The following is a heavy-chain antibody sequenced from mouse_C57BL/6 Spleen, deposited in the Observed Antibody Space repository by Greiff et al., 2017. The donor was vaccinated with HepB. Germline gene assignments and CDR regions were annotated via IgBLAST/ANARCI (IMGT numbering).Heavy chain of an antibody. CDR2: INPNNGGT. Sequence: VQLKESGAELVKPGASVKMSCKASGYTFTDYNMHWVKQSHGKGLEWIGDINPNNGGTSYNQKFKGKATLTVNKSSSTAYMELRSLTSEDSAVYSCASSDPDFDYWGQGTTLTVSS. V-gene: IGHV1-22*01. J-gene: IGHJ2*01. CDR1: GYTFTDYN. CDR3: ASSDPDFDY. D-gene: IGHD6-1*01.